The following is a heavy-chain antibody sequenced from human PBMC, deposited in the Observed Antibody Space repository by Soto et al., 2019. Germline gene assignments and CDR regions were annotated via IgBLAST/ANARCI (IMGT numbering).Heavy chain of an antibody. CDR3: ARHAAWIQLWLYYFDY. CDR2: IYYSGST. D-gene: IGHD5-18*01. J-gene: IGHJ4*02. Sequence: SETLSLTCTVSGGSISSSSYYWGWIRQPPGKGLEWIGSIYYSGSTYYNPSLKSRVTISVDTSKNQFSLKLNSVTAADTAVYYCARHAAWIQLWLYYFDYWGQGTLVTVSS. CDR1: GGSISSSSYY. V-gene: IGHV4-39*01.